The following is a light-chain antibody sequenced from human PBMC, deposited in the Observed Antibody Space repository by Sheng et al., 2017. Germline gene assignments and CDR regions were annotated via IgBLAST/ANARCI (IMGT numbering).Light chain of an antibody. CDR3: QQYGSSPGT. V-gene: IGKV3-15*01. J-gene: IGKJ2*01. CDR1: QGVGIN. Sequence: EIVMTQSPATLSVSPGQRATLSCRASQGVGINLAWYQHKPGQAPRLLIYGASTRATGIPATFSGSGSGRDFTLTISSLQSEDFAVYYCQQYGSSPGTFGQGTKLEIK. CDR2: GAS.